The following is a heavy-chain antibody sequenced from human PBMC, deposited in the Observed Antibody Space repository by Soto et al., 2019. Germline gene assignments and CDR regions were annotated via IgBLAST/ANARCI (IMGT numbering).Heavy chain of an antibody. D-gene: IGHD2-2*01. CDR1: GFRFSNSW. V-gene: IGHV3-7*01. Sequence: GGSLRLSCAGSGFRFSNSWMSWTRQAPGKGLEWVAHINQAGSQKYYVDSAKGRFTISRDNAKTSLYLQMNNLRAEDTAVYYCASWADAVDEDQFQHCGQGTLVTVSS. J-gene: IGHJ1*01. CDR3: ASWADAVDEDQFQH. CDR2: INQAGSQK.